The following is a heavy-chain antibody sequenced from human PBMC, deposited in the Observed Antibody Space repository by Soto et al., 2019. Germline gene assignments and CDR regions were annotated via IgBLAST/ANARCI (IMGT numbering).Heavy chain of an antibody. CDR2: ISYDGSNK. CDR3: GKVAAGGQNSYYYGMDV. V-gene: IGHV3-30-3*01. CDR1: GLTFSNYA. J-gene: IGHJ6*02. D-gene: IGHD6-13*01. Sequence: QVQLVESGGGVVQPGRSLRLSCAASGLTFSNYAVHWVRQAPGKGLEWVALISYDGSNKFYADSVKGRFTISRDNSKNKLYLQMISLRAEDTVVYYCGKVAAGGQNSYYYGMDVWGQGTTVTVSS.